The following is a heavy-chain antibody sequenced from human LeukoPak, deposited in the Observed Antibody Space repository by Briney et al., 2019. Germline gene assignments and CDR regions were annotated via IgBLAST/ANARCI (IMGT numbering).Heavy chain of an antibody. V-gene: IGHV3-30*02. CDR1: GFTFSNYD. D-gene: IGHD5-24*01. Sequence: GGSLRLSCVASGFTFSNYDMHWVRQAPGKGLEWVASIRYDESDHYYAVSVKGRFTISRDNSKNTLYLQMNSLRVEETFIYYCARSFGHGYNLDYWGQGTLVTVSS. CDR2: IRYDESDH. J-gene: IGHJ4*02. CDR3: ARSFGHGYNLDY.